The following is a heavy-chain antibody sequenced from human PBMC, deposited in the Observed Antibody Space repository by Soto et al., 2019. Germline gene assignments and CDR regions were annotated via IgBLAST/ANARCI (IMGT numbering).Heavy chain of an antibody. Sequence: SETLSLTCTVSGGSISSRYWSWVRQAPGKGLEWIGHIYYRGSTNYNPSLRSRSTISVDASKSQFSPKLNSVTTADTAVYYCARDGREASGMDVRGQGTKVTVSS. CDR2: IYYRGST. J-gene: IGHJ6*02. V-gene: IGHV4-59*11. D-gene: IGHD1-26*01. CDR1: GGSISSRY. CDR3: ARDGREASGMDV.